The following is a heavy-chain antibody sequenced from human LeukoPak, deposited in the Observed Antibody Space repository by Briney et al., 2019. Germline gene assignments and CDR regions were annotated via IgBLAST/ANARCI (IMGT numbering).Heavy chain of an antibody. D-gene: IGHD2-2*02. Sequence: SETLSLTCTVSGGSISSYYWSWIRQPPGKGLEWIGYIYYSGSTNYNPSLKSRVTISVDTSKNQFSLKLSSVTAADTAVYYCARGGYCSSTSCYRDYYMDVWGKGTTVTVSS. CDR1: GGSISSYY. J-gene: IGHJ6*03. V-gene: IGHV4-59*01. CDR2: IYYSGST. CDR3: ARGGYCSSTSCYRDYYMDV.